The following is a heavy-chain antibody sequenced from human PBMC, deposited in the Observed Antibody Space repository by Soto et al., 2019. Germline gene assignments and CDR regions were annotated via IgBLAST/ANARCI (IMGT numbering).Heavy chain of an antibody. CDR3: ARENDYYDSSGYRGYYFDY. V-gene: IGHV1-3*01. CDR1: GYTFTSYA. Sequence: ASVKVSCKASGYTFTSYAMHWVRQAPGQRLEWMGWINAGNGNTKYSQKFQGRVTITRDTSASTAYMELSSLRSEDTAVYYCARENDYYDSSGYRGYYFDYWGQGTLVTVSS. J-gene: IGHJ4*02. CDR2: INAGNGNT. D-gene: IGHD3-22*01.